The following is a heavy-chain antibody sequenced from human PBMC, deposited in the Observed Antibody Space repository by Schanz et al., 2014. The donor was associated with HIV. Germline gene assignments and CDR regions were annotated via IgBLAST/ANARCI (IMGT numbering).Heavy chain of an antibody. D-gene: IGHD3-22*01. CDR3: AKDRNQYDSRYIGKGNYYYYYGMDV. CDR2: ISGSGGST. V-gene: IGHV3-23*01. Sequence: EVQLLESGGGLVQPGGSLRLSCAASGFTFSSYAMSWVRQAPGKGLEWVSAISGSGGSTYYADSVKGRFTISRDNSKNTVYLQAKSLRPEDTAVYYCAKDRNQYDSRYIGKGNYYYYYGMDVWGQGTTVTVSS. J-gene: IGHJ6*02. CDR1: GFTFSSYA.